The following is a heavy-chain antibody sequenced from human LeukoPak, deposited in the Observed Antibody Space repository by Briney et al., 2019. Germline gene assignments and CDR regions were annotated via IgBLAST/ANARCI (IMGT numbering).Heavy chain of an antibody. Sequence: GSLRLSCAASGFSFRSNAMNWVRQAPGKGLEWVAGIGGSGRSTYYAGAVEGRFTISRDNSKNTVDLQMSGLRAEDTAIYYCAKPYYHDDSGSWGQGTRVTVSS. CDR1: GFSFRSNA. V-gene: IGHV3-23*01. J-gene: IGHJ5*02. CDR2: IGGSGRST. CDR3: AKPYYHDDSGS. D-gene: IGHD3-22*01.